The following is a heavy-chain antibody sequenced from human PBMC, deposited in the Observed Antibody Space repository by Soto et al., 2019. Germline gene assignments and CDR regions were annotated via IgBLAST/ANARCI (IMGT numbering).Heavy chain of an antibody. D-gene: IGHD6-19*01. Sequence: QVQLVQSGAEVKKPGSSVKVSCKASGGTFSSYTISWVRQAPGQGLEWMGRIIPILGIANYAQKFQGRVTSTADKSTRTAYMELSSMRSEYTAVYYCAAEYSSGWFDAFDIWGQGTMVTVSS. CDR1: GGTFSSYT. CDR2: IIPILGIA. J-gene: IGHJ3*02. CDR3: AAEYSSGWFDAFDI. V-gene: IGHV1-69*02.